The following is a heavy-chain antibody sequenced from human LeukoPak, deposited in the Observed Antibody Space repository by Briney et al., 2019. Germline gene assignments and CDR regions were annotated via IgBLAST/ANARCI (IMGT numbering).Heavy chain of an antibody. J-gene: IGHJ4*02. CDR1: GFTFSSYY. D-gene: IGHD2-2*01. Sequence: GSLRLSCAASGFTFSSYYMNWVRQAPGKGLEWIGSIYYSGSTYYNPSLKSRVTISVDTSKNQFSLKLSSVTAADTAVYYCASPLGYCSSTDCYGDYWGQGTLVTVSS. V-gene: IGHV4-59*05. CDR2: IYYSGST. CDR3: ASPLGYCSSTDCYGDY.